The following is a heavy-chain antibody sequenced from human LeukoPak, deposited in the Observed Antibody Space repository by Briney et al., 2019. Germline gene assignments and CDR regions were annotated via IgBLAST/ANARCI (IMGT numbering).Heavy chain of an antibody. D-gene: IGHD6-13*01. CDR1: GFTFNNYG. CDR3: ARVRGGYSSSWFDY. CDR2: IRYDGRNK. V-gene: IGHV3-30*02. J-gene: IGHJ4*02. Sequence: GGSLRLSCAASGFTFNNYGMHWVRQAPGKGLDWVAFIRYDGRNKYYADSVKGRFTISRDNSKNTLYLQMNSLRAEDTAVYYCARVRGGYSSSWFDYWGQGTLVTVSS.